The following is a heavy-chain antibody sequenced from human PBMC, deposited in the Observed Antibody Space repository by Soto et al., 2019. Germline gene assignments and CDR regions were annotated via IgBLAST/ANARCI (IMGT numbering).Heavy chain of an antibody. D-gene: IGHD2-2*01. J-gene: IGHJ6*02. Sequence: QVQLVQSGAEVKKPGSSVKVSCKASGGTFSSYAISWVRQAPGQGLEWMGGIIPIFGTANYAQKFQGRVTITEDKSTSTAYMELSSLRSEDTAVYYCARGYCSSTSCYWSGDYYYGMDVWCQGTTVTVSS. CDR2: IIPIFGTA. CDR3: ARGYCSSTSCYWSGDYYYGMDV. V-gene: IGHV1-69*06. CDR1: GGTFSSYA.